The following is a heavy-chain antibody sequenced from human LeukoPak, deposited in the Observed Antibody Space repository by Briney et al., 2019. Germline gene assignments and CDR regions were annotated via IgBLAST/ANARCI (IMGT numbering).Heavy chain of an antibody. V-gene: IGHV3-23*01. CDR2: ISGSGGST. CDR1: GFTFSSHG. Sequence: GGSLRLSCAASGFTFSSHGMSWVRQAPGKGLEWVSAISGSGGSTYYADSVKGRFTISRDNSKNTLYLQMNSLRAEDAAVYYCAKAPVTSCRGAFCYPFDYWGQGTLVTVSS. J-gene: IGHJ4*02. D-gene: IGHD2-15*01. CDR3: AKAPVTSCRGAFCYPFDY.